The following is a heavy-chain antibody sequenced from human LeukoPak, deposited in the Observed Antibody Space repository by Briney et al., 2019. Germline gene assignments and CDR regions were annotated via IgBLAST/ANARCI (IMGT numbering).Heavy chain of an antibody. CDR1: GYTFTSYG. CDR2: ISAYNGNT. D-gene: IGHD3-3*01. CDR3: AREDFGVVITYYYYYGMDV. J-gene: IGHJ6*02. Sequence: ASVKVYCKASGYTFTSYGISWVRQAPGQGLEWMGWISAYNGNTNYAQKLQGRVTMTTDTSTSTAYMELRSLRSDDTAVYYCAREDFGVVITYYYYYGMDVWGQGTTVTVSS. V-gene: IGHV1-18*01.